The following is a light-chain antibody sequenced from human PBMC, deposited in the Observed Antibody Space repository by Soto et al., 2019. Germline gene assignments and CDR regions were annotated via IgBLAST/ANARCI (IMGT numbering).Light chain of an antibody. CDR2: EVT. CDR3: SSYTLSGAWV. J-gene: IGLJ3*02. CDR1: SSDVGGYHA. V-gene: IGLV2-14*01. Sequence: QSALTQPASVSGSPGQSITISCTGTSSDVGGYHAVSWYQQHPGKAPKLMIYEVTNRPSGISNRFSGSKSGNTASLTISGLQDEDEDDYYCSSYTLSGAWVFGGGTKLTVL.